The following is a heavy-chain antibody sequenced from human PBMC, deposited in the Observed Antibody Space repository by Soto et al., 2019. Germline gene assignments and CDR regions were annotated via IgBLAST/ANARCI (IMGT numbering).Heavy chain of an antibody. J-gene: IGHJ6*02. CDR2: IYYSANT. Sequence: QVQLQESGPGLVKPSQTLSLTCSVSGGSISSGGYYWSWIRQPPGKGLEWIGYIYYSANTHYNPSLKGRVSSSADTSKNQFSLNLRSVTAADTAVYYCARSGGNSYYYGMDVWGQGTTVTVSS. CDR1: GGSISSGGYY. D-gene: IGHD3-10*01. V-gene: IGHV4-31*02. CDR3: ARSGGNSYYYGMDV.